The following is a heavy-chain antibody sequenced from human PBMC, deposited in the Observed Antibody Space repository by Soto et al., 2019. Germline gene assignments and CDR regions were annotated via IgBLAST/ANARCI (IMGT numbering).Heavy chain of an antibody. J-gene: IGHJ5*01. CDR3: ARDRRAREGVAAQSGGGGFDS. Sequence: QVQLQESGQGLVKPSQTLSLTCTVSGDSITTDEFYWSWIRQLPGKGLEWIGYISNSGRTYYNTSLKNRVSISLDTSKNQFSLNLDSVTAADTAVSYCARDRRAREGVAAQSGGGGFDSWGQGTL. CDR2: ISNSGRT. V-gene: IGHV4-31*03. D-gene: IGHD6-19*01. CDR1: GDSITTDEFY.